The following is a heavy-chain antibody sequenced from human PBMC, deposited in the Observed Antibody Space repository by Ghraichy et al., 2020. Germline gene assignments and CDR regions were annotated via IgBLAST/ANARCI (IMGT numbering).Heavy chain of an antibody. D-gene: IGHD6-6*01. Sequence: SQTLSLTCTVSGGSISTYYWSWIRQPPGKGLEWIGYIYYSGSTNYNPSLKSRVTISVDTSKNQFSLRLSSVTAADTAVYYCARDLDSSNWSAFDIWGQGTMVTVSS. CDR1: GGSISTYY. V-gene: IGHV4-59*01. CDR3: ARDLDSSNWSAFDI. J-gene: IGHJ3*02. CDR2: IYYSGST.